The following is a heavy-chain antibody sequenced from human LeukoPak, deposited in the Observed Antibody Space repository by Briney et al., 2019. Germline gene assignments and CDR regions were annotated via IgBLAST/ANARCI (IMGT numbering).Heavy chain of an antibody. J-gene: IGHJ6*03. CDR2: ISVYSGNT. V-gene: IGHV1-18*01. Sequence: ASVKVSCKASGYAFSIYGFSWVRQAPGQGLEWMGWISVYSGNTNYAQKFQGRVTITADKSTSTAYMELSSLRSEDTAVYYCARVVGGYSYGPQDYYFYYMDVWGKGTTVTVSS. CDR3: ARVVGGYSYGPQDYYFYYMDV. D-gene: IGHD5-18*01. CDR1: GYAFSIYG.